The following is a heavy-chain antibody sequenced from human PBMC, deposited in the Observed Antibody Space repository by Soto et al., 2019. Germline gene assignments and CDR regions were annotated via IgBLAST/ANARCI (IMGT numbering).Heavy chain of an antibody. D-gene: IGHD3-3*01. J-gene: IGHJ6*03. V-gene: IGHV4-34*01. Sequence: SETLSLTCAVYGGSISGYYWSWIRQPPGKGLEWIGEINHSGSTNYNPSLKSRVTISVDTSKNQFSLKLSSVTAADTAVYYCARRYDFWSGFYLDHYYYYYMDVWGKGTTVTVSS. CDR3: ARRYDFWSGFYLDHYYYYYMDV. CDR2: INHSGST. CDR1: GGSISGYY.